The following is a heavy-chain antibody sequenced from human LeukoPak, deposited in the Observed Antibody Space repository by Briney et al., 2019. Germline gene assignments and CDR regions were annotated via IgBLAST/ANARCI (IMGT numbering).Heavy chain of an antibody. Sequence: PSETLSLTCAVYGGSFSGYYWSWIRQPPGKGLEWIGEINHSGSTNYNPSLKSRVTISVDTSKNQFSLKLSSVTAADTAVYSCAPPKYSSSKDWGQGTLVTVSS. CDR3: APPKYSSSKD. CDR2: INHSGST. J-gene: IGHJ4*02. V-gene: IGHV4-34*01. D-gene: IGHD6-13*01. CDR1: GGSFSGYY.